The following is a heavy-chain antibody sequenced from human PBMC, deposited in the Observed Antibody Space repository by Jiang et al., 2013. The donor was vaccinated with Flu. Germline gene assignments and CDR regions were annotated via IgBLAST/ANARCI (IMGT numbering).Heavy chain of an antibody. V-gene: IGHV4-39*01. CDR1: GDSISSSTYY. CDR2: IYYSGST. J-gene: IGHJ3*02. CDR3: ASDYGDQRPFDAFDI. D-gene: IGHD4-17*01. Sequence: GSGLVKPSETLSLTCTVSGDSISSSTYYWGWIRQPPGKGLEWIGSIYYSGSTYYNPSLKSRVTISVDTSKNQFSLKLSSVTAADTAVYYCASDYGDQRPFDAFDIWGQGTMVTVSS.